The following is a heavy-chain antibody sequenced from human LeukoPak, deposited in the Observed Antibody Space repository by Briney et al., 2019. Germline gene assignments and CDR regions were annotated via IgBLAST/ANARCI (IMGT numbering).Heavy chain of an antibody. CDR2: IYYSGST. V-gene: IGHV4-59*01. D-gene: IGHD3-3*01. J-gene: IGHJ5*02. CDR1: GGSISSYY. Sequence: TSETLSLTCTVSGGSISSYYWSWIRQPPGKGLEWIGYIYYSGSTNYNPSLKSRVTISVDTSKNQFSLKLSSVTAADTAVYYCARADYDFWSGYIADNWFDPWGQGTLVTVSS. CDR3: ARADYDFWSGYIADNWFDP.